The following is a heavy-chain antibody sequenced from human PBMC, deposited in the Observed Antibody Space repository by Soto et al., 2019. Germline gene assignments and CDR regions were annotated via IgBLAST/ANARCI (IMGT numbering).Heavy chain of an antibody. J-gene: IGHJ6*01. CDR2: ISGNNGET. CDR3: ARHSVVSVKPYYGMEV. CDR1: VFTFSIYG. D-gene: IGHD3-16*02. Sequence: QVQLVQSGGEMKKPRASVKVSCKTSVFTFSIYGISWVRQAPGQGLQWMGWISGNNGETKHAQKLQGRVSMTTVTSTSKVDVELWRLTAEDTPVYCCARHSVVSVKPYYGMEVLGEGTTVSVSS. V-gene: IGHV1-18*01.